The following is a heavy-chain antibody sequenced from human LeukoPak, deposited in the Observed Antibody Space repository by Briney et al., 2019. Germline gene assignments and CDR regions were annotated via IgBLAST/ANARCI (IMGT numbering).Heavy chain of an antibody. CDR2: ISSGSSTI. CDR3: AKGSSGYFVDL. Sequence: GGSLRLSCAASGFTFSSYSMSWVRQAPGKGLEWVSYISSGSSTIYYADSVKGRFTISRDDAENSLYLQMISLRAEDTAVYYCAKGSSGYFVDLWGQGTLVTVSS. J-gene: IGHJ5*02. D-gene: IGHD3-22*01. CDR1: GFTFSSYS. V-gene: IGHV3-48*04.